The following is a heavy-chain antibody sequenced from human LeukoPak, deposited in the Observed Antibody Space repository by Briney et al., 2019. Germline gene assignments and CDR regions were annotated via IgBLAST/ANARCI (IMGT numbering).Heavy chain of an antibody. CDR1: GYTFTGYY. D-gene: IGHD1-26*01. CDR3: AREYSGSYYYYYYYMDV. CDR2: INPNSGGT. Sequence: SVKVSCKASGYTFTGYYMHWVRQAPGQGLEWMGWINPNSGGTNYAQKFQGRVTMTRDTSISTAYMELSRLRSDDTAVYYCAREYSGSYYYYYYYMDVWGKGTTVTVSS. V-gene: IGHV1-2*02. J-gene: IGHJ6*03.